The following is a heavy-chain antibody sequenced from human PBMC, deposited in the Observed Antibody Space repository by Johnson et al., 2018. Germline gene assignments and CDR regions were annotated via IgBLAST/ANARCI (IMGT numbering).Heavy chain of an antibody. CDR3: GRDLRLLWFGESYGDYYMDV. CDR2: ISDDGSKK. V-gene: IGHV3-30-3*01. Sequence: VQLLESGGGVVQPGRSLRLSCAASGFTFSSYAMHWVRQAPGKGLEWVEVISDDGSKKYYADSVKGRFTISRDNSKNTLYLQMNSLRAGETAVFYCGRDLRLLWFGESYGDYYMDVWGKGTTVTVSS. CDR1: GFTFSSYA. J-gene: IGHJ6*03. D-gene: IGHD3-10*01.